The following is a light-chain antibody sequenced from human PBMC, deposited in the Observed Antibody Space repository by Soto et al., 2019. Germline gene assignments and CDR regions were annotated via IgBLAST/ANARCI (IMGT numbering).Light chain of an antibody. CDR1: SGDVGGPNF. CDR2: EVT. CDR3: AAWDDSLKAVL. V-gene: IGLV2-8*01. J-gene: IGLJ3*02. Sequence: QSALTQPPSASGSPGQSVTISCTGTSGDVGGPNFVSWYQQHPGKAPKLIIYEVTKRPSGVPDRFSGSKSDTSASLAISGLQSEDEAHYYCAAWDDSLKAVLFGGGTKVTVL.